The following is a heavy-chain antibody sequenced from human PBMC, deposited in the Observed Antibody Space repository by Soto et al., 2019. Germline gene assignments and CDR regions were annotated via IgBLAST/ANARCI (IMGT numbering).Heavy chain of an antibody. D-gene: IGHD2-15*01. V-gene: IGHV3-23*01. CDR2: ISGSGGSK. J-gene: IGHJ4*02. CDR1: GVTFSSYA. Sequence: GWCLELGCAACGVTFSSYAMSCVRQAPGKGLEWVSAISGSGGSKYYADSVKGRFTISRDNSKNTLYLQMNSLRAEDTAVYYCSGRSWDGYFAYWVQGTLVTVSS. CDR3: SGRSWDGYFAY.